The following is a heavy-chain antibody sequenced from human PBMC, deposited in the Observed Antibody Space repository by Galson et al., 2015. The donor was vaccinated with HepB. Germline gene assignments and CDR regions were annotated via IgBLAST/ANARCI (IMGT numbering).Heavy chain of an antibody. CDR2: INPSGGST. Sequence: SVKVSCKASGYTFTSYYMHWVRQAPGQGLEWMGIINPSGGSTSYAQKFQGRVTMTRDTSTSTVYMELSSLRSEDTAVYYCARDNLPYCSSTSCYAEDLVYWGQGTLVTVSS. CDR3: ARDNLPYCSSTSCYAEDLVY. CDR1: GYTFTSYY. D-gene: IGHD2-2*01. V-gene: IGHV1-46*03. J-gene: IGHJ4*02.